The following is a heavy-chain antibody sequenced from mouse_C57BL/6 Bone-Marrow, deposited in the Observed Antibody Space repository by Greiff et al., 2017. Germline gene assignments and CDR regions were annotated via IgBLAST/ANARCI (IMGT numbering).Heavy chain of an antibody. Sequence: QVQLQQSGAELARPGASVKLSCKASGYTFTSYGISWVKQRTGQGLEWIGEIYPRSGNTYYNEKFKGKATLTADKSSRTAYMELRSLTSEDTAVYFCARSEQLRRPYYYAMDYWGQGTSVTVSS. CDR2: IYPRSGNT. J-gene: IGHJ4*01. CDR3: ARSEQLRRPYYYAMDY. D-gene: IGHD3-2*02. V-gene: IGHV1-81*01. CDR1: GYTFTSYG.